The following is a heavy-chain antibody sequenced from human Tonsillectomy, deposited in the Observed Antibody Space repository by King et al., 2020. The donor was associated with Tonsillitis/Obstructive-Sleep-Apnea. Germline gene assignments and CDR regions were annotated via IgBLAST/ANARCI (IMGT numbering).Heavy chain of an antibody. CDR3: ARMSRTVTAPNWFDP. Sequence: VQLQQWGAGLLKPSETLSLTCAVYGGSFSGYYWSCIRQPPGKGLEWIGEIKHSGSPNYNPSLKSRVTISVDTSKNQFSLKLSPVTAADTDGYHCARMSRTVTAPNWFDPWGQGTLVTVSS. CDR1: GGSFSGYY. V-gene: IGHV4-34*01. CDR2: IKHSGSP. J-gene: IGHJ5*02. D-gene: IGHD4-17*01.